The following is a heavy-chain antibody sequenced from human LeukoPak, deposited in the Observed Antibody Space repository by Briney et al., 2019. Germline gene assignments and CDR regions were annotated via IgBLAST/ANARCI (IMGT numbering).Heavy chain of an antibody. CDR1: GGSISSSSYY. Sequence: SETLSLTCTVSGGSISSSSYYWGWIRQPPGKGLEWIGEINHSGSTNYNPSLKSRVTISVDTSKNQFSLKLSSVTAADTAVYYCAPRSSSFGSSGWFDPWGQGTLVTVSS. CDR2: INHSGST. D-gene: IGHD6-6*01. CDR3: APRSSSFGSSGWFDP. J-gene: IGHJ5*02. V-gene: IGHV4-39*07.